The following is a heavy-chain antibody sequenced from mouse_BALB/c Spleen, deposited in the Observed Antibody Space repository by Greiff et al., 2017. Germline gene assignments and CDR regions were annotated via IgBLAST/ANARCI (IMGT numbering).Heavy chain of an antibody. CDR2: ISSGSSTI. CDR1: GFTFSSFG. Sequence: EVMLVESGGGLVQPGGSRKLSCAASGFTFSSFGMHWVRQAPEKGLEWVAYISSGSSTIYYADTVKGRFTISRDNPKNTLFLQMTSLRSEDTAMYYCARASDYGSSYWYFDVWGAGTTVTVAS. J-gene: IGHJ1*01. V-gene: IGHV5-17*02. D-gene: IGHD1-1*01. CDR3: ARASDYGSSYWYFDV.